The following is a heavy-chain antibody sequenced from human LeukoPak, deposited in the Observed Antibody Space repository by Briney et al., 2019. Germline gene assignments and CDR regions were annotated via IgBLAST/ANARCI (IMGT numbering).Heavy chain of an antibody. CDR1: GGSISSYY. V-gene: IGHV4-59*12. Sequence: TTSETLSLTCTVSGGSISSYYWSWIRQPPGKGLEWIGYIYYSGSTNYNPSLKSRVTISVDTSKNQFSLKLSSVTAADTAVYYCASYDYVWGRDYWGQGTLVTVSS. CDR3: ASYDYVWGRDY. D-gene: IGHD3-16*01. CDR2: IYYSGST. J-gene: IGHJ4*02.